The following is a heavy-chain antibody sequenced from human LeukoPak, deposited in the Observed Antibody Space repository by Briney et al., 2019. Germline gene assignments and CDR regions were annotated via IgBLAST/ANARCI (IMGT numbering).Heavy chain of an antibody. V-gene: IGHV1-46*01. CDR2: INPSGGST. J-gene: IGHJ4*02. CDR1: GYTFTSYY. D-gene: IGHD6-13*01. CDR3: ARDKAAAAGTGYFDY. Sequence: ASVKVSCKASGYTFTSYYMHWVRQAPGQGLEWMGIINPSGGSTSYAQKFQGRVTMTRDMSTSTVYMELSSLRSEDTAVYYCARDKAAAAGTGYFDYWGQGTLVTVSS.